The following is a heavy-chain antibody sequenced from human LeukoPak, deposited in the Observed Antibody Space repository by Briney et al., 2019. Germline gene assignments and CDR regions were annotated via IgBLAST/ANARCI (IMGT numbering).Heavy chain of an antibody. Sequence: GASVKVSCKASGYTFTAYYMHWVRQAPGQGLEWMGWINPSSGGTNYAQKFQGRVIMTRDTPISTAYMELSRLRSDDTAVYYCASPSNYGSGSQLNYWGQGTLVTVSS. CDR3: ASPSNYGSGSQLNY. CDR1: GYTFTAYY. V-gene: IGHV1-2*02. J-gene: IGHJ4*02. D-gene: IGHD3-10*01. CDR2: INPSSGGT.